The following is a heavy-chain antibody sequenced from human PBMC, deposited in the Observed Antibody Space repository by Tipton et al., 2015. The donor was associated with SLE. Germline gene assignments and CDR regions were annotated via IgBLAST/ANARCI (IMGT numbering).Heavy chain of an antibody. Sequence: TLSLTCTVSGGSLTSYYWNWIRQSPGKGLEWIGYIYYSGSTYYKPSLKSRVTMSADTSKNQFSLKLTSVTAADTAVYYCARQDVGTTQPFDHWGQGTLVTVSS. J-gene: IGHJ4*02. CDR1: GGSLTSYY. D-gene: IGHD1-26*01. V-gene: IGHV4-59*01. CDR2: IYYSGST. CDR3: ARQDVGTTQPFDH.